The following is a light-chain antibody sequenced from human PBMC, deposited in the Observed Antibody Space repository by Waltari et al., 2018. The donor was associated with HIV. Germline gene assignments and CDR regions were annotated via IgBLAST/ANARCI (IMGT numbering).Light chain of an antibody. CDR3: QAWDSGTVV. V-gene: IGLV3-1*01. Sequence: SYELTQPPSVSVFPGQTASITCSGHELGDRYTCWYQQKPGQSPVLVISQNNKWPSGIPERFSGSNSGSTATLTISGTQAMDEADYYCQAWDSGTVVFGGGTSLTVL. J-gene: IGLJ2*01. CDR2: QNN. CDR1: ELGDRY.